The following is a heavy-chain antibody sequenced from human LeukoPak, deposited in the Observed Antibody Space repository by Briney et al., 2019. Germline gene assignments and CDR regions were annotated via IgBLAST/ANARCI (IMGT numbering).Heavy chain of an antibody. CDR2: IYYSGST. Sequence: SETLSLTCTVSGGSISSYYWTWIRQPPGKGLECIGYIYYSGSTNYNPSLKSRVIISVDTSKNQFSLKPSSVTAADTAVYYCAAGYGSGSAYFDYWGQGTLVTVSS. J-gene: IGHJ4*02. CDR3: AAGYGSGSAYFDY. CDR1: GGSISSYY. D-gene: IGHD3-10*01. V-gene: IGHV4-59*01.